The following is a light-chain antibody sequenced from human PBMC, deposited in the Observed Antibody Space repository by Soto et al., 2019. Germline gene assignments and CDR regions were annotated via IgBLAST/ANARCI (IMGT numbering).Light chain of an antibody. J-gene: IGKJ3*01. CDR1: QNISLY. Sequence: DIQMTQSPSSVSASVGDRVTITCQASQNISLYLNWYQQRPGRAPKLLIYDASTLETGVPSRFSGSGSGTDFTFTISSLQPEDIGTYYCQHYENLPFTFGPRAKVEI. V-gene: IGKV1-33*01. CDR3: QHYENLPFT. CDR2: DAS.